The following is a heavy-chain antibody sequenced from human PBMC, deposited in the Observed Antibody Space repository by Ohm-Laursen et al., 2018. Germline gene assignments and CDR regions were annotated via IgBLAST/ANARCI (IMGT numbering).Heavy chain of an antibody. CDR1: GFSLSTTRMR. CDR3: AHRRLGSGSYFFDY. CDR2: IDWDTDK. Sequence: TQTLTLTGTFSGFSLSTTRMRVSWIRQPPGKALEWLARIDWDTDKFYSPSLKSRLTVTKDTSRNQVVLTMTNMDPVDTATYYCAHRRLGSGSYFFDYWGQGTLVTVSS. D-gene: IGHD3-10*01. V-gene: IGHV2-70*12. J-gene: IGHJ4*02.